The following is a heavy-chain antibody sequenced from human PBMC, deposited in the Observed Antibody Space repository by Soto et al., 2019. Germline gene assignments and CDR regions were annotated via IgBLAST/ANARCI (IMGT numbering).Heavy chain of an antibody. CDR1: GYTFTSHG. Sequence: ASVKVSCKASGYTFTSHGISWVRQAPGQGLEWMGWISVYNDNTNYAQKLQGRVTMTTDTSTSTVYMELRSLRSDDTAVYYCALNYGDNDYWGQGTLVTVSS. CDR3: ALNYGDNDY. J-gene: IGHJ4*02. V-gene: IGHV1-18*01. D-gene: IGHD4-17*01. CDR2: ISVYNDNT.